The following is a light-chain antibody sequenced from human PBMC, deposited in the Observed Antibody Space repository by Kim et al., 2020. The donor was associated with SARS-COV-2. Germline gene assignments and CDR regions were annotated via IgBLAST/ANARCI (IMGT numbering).Light chain of an antibody. CDR1: SSDVGGYNY. CDR3: SSYTSSSTLV. V-gene: IGLV2-14*04. CDR2: VVS. Sequence: GQSITSSCTGPSSDVGGYNYVTWYQRHPGKAPKLMIYVVSKQPSGVSNRFSGSKSGNTASLTISGLQAEDEADYYCSSYTSSSTLVFGGGTQLTVL. J-gene: IGLJ2*01.